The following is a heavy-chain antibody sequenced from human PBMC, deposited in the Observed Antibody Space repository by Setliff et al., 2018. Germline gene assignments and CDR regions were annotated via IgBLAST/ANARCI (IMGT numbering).Heavy chain of an antibody. D-gene: IGHD6-19*01. CDR3: ASFIFGGWQNWFDP. CDR2: INHSGST. J-gene: IGHJ5*02. V-gene: IGHV4-34*01. CDR1: GGSFSAYY. Sequence: PSETLSLTCAVYGGSFSAYYWSWIRQPPGKGLEWIGEINHSGSTIYNPSLKSRVTISVDTSKNQFSLMLNSVTAADTAVYYCASFIFGGWQNWFDPWGHGTLVTVSS.